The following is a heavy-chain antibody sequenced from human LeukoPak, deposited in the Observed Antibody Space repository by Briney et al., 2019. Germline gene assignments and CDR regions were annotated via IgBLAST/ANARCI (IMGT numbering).Heavy chain of an antibody. J-gene: IGHJ4*02. V-gene: IGHV3-11*04. CDR1: GFTFSDYY. Sequence: GGSLRLSCAASGFTFSDYYMSWIRQAPGKGLEWVSYISSSGSTIYYADSVKGRFTISRDNAKNSLYLQMNSLRAEDTAVYYCARDIQTYYYDSSGYYPLDYWGQGTLVTVSS. D-gene: IGHD3-22*01. CDR2: ISSSGSTI. CDR3: ARDIQTYYYDSSGYYPLDY.